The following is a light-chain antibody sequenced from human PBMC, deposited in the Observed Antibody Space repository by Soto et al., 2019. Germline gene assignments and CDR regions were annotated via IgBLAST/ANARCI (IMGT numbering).Light chain of an antibody. J-gene: IGKJ5*01. CDR2: GAS. CDR1: QSVSANY. CDR3: QQYGISPPIT. V-gene: IGKV3-20*01. Sequence: EIVLTQSPATLSLSPGERATLSCRASQSVSANYLAWYQQKPGQAPRLLIYGASSRATGIADRFSGSGSGTDFTLTISRLEPEDFAVYYCQQYGISPPITFGQGTRLEIK.